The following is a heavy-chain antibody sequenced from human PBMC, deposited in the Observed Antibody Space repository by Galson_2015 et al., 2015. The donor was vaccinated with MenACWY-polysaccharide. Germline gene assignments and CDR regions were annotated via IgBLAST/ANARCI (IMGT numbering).Heavy chain of an antibody. D-gene: IGHD5-24*01. V-gene: IGHV1-46*01. CDR1: GYTFTSYY. CDR2: INPSGGST. Sequence: SVKVSCKASGYTFTSYYMHWVRQAPGQGLEWVGIINPSGGSTSYAQKFQGRVTMTRDTSTSTVYMELSSLRSEDTAVYYCARGGLPTSEMATIKGDYYYYGMDVWGQGTTVTVSS. J-gene: IGHJ6*02. CDR3: ARGGLPTSEMATIKGDYYYYGMDV.